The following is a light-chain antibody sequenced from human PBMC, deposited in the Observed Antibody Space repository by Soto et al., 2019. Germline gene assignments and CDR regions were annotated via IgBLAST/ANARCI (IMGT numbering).Light chain of an antibody. Sequence: DIQMTQSPSTLSGSVGDRVTITCRASRTISSWLAWYQQKPGKAPKLLIYDASSLESGVPSRFSGSGSGTEFTLTISSLQPDDFATYYCQKFNSYLWTFGQGTKVDIK. V-gene: IGKV1-5*01. CDR3: QKFNSYLWT. CDR2: DAS. CDR1: RTISSW. J-gene: IGKJ1*01.